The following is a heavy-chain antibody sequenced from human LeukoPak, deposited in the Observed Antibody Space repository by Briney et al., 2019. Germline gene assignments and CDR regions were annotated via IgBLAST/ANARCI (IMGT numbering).Heavy chain of an antibody. Sequence: ASVKVSCKVSGYTLTELSMHWVRQAPGKGLEWMGGFDPEDGETIYAQKFQGRVTMTEDTSTDTAYMELSSLRSEDTAVYYCATDRGMNQLFSKKPYYMDVWGKGPRSPSP. CDR2: FDPEDGET. D-gene: IGHD2-2*01. J-gene: IGHJ6*03. CDR3: ATDRGMNQLFSKKPYYMDV. CDR1: GYTLTELS. V-gene: IGHV1-24*01.